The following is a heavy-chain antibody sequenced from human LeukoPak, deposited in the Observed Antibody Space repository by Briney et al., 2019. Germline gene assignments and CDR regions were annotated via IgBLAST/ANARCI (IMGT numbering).Heavy chain of an antibody. CDR2: IRYDGSNK. D-gene: IGHD4-17*01. J-gene: IGHJ4*02. CDR3: AHTRGYGDYSNAPFDY. CDR1: GFTFSSYG. Sequence: GGSLRLSCAASGFTFSSYGMHWVRQAPGKGLEWVAFIRYDGSNKYYADSVKGRFTISRDNPKNTLYLQMNSLRAEDTAVYYCAHTRGYGDYSNAPFDYWGQGTLVTVSS. V-gene: IGHV3-30*02.